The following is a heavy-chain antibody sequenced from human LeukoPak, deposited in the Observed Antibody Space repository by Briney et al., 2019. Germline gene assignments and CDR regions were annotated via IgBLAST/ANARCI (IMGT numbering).Heavy chain of an antibody. V-gene: IGHV4-34*01. D-gene: IGHD6-13*01. CDR1: GVSFSGYY. CDR2: INHSGST. CDR3: ARAVHQQPDY. Sequence: SETLSLTCAVYGVSFSGYYWSWIRQSPGKGLEWIGEINHSGSTNYNPSLKSRVTISVDTSKNQFSLKLSSVTAADTAVYYCARAVHQQPDYWGQGTLVTVSS. J-gene: IGHJ4*02.